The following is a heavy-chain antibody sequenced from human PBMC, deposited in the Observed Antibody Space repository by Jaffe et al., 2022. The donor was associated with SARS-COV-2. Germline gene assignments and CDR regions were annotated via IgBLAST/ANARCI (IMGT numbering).Heavy chain of an antibody. CDR2: IGTAGDT. Sequence: EVQLVESGGGLVQPGGSLRLSCAASGFTFSSYDMHWVRQATGKGLEWVSAIGTAGDTYYPGSVKGRFTISRENAKNSLYLQMNSLRAGDTAVYYCARVGRVARKAYDYWGQGTLVTVSS. CDR1: GFTFSSYD. V-gene: IGHV3-13*01. CDR3: ARVGRVARKAYDY. J-gene: IGHJ4*02. D-gene: IGHD3-3*01.